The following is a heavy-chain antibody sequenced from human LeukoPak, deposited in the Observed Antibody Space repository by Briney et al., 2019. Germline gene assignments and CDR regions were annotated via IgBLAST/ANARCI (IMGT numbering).Heavy chain of an antibody. Sequence: SETLSLTCTVSGGSISSYFWSWIRQPAGKGLEWIGRIYTSGSTNYNPSLKSRVTISVDTSKNQFSLKLSSVTAADTAVYYCATLPPPYYYDSSGYFSWGQGTLVTVSS. D-gene: IGHD3-22*01. CDR1: GGSISSYF. V-gene: IGHV4-4*07. J-gene: IGHJ4*02. CDR2: IYTSGST. CDR3: ATLPPPYYYDSSGYFS.